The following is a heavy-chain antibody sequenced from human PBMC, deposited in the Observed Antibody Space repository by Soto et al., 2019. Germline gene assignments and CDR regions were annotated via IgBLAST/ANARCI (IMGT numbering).Heavy chain of an antibody. CDR2: IYHSGST. D-gene: IGHD5-12*01. CDR3: VMKEATINYYFDY. Sequence: SETLSLTCAVSGGSISSSNWWSWVRQPPGKGLEWIGEIYHSGSTNYNPSLKSRVTISVDKSKNQFSLKLSSVTAADTAVYYCVMKEATINYYFDYWGQGTLVTVSS. V-gene: IGHV4-4*02. J-gene: IGHJ4*02. CDR1: GGSISSSNW.